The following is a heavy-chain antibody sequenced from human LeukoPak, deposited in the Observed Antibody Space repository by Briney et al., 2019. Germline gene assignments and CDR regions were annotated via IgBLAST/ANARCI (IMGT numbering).Heavy chain of an antibody. Sequence: GASVKVSCMASGYTFTGYYMHWVRQAPGQGLEWMGWINPNSGGTNYAQKFQGRVTMTRDTSISTAYMELSSLRSEDTAVYYCARGSRYQLLLSYYYYYMDVWGKGTTVTISS. V-gene: IGHV1-2*02. CDR3: ARGSRYQLLLSYYYYYMDV. CDR1: GYTFTGYY. CDR2: INPNSGGT. J-gene: IGHJ6*03. D-gene: IGHD2-2*01.